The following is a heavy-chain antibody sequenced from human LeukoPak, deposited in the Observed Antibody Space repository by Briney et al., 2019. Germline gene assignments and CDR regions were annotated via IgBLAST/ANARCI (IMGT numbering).Heavy chain of an antibody. CDR3: ARDQFPSYYYYGMDV. CDR1: GFTFSGYY. J-gene: IGHJ6*02. V-gene: IGHV3-11*01. D-gene: IGHD2-21*01. CDR2: ISSSGSTI. Sequence: TGGSLRLSCAASGFTFSGYYMSWIRQAPGKGLEWVSYISSSGSTIYYADSVKGRFTISRDNAKNSLYLQMNSLRAEDTAVYYCARDQFPSYYYYGMDVWGQGTTVTVSS.